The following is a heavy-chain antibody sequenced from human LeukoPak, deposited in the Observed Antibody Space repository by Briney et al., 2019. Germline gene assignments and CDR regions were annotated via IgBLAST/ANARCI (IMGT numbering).Heavy chain of an antibody. CDR3: ARDDYDSQRFYYYYGMDV. CDR1: GYTFTSYG. CDR2: ISAYNGNT. J-gene: IGHJ6*02. Sequence: ASVKVSCKASGYTFTSYGISWVRQAPGQGLEWMGWISAYNGNTNYAQKLQGRVTMTTDTSTSTAYMELRSLRSDDTAVYYCARDDYDSQRFYYYYGMDVWGQGTTVTVSS. D-gene: IGHD3-22*01. V-gene: IGHV1-18*01.